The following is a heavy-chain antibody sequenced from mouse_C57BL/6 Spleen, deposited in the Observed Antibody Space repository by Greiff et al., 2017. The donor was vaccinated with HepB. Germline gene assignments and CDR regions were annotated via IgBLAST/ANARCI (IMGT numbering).Heavy chain of an antibody. Sequence: QVQLQQSGAELVRPGASVTLSCKASGYTFTDYEMHWVKRTPVHGLEWIGAIDPETGGTAYNQKFKGKAILTADKSSSTAYMELRSLTSEDSAVYYCTRGYGSSPYAMDYWGQGTSVTVSS. J-gene: IGHJ4*01. V-gene: IGHV1-15*01. CDR2: IDPETGGT. D-gene: IGHD1-1*01. CDR1: GYTFTDYE. CDR3: TRGYGSSPYAMDY.